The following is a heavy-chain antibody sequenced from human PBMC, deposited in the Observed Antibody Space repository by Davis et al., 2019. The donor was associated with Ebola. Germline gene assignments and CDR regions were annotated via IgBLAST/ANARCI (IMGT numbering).Heavy chain of an antibody. Sequence: SETLSLTCTVSGGSISSSSYYWGWIRQPPGKGLEWIGSIYYSGGTYYNPSLKSRVTISVDTSKNQFSLKLSSVTAADTAVYYCARQTVTTGLEFDYWGQGTLVTVSS. D-gene: IGHD4-17*01. J-gene: IGHJ4*02. CDR3: ARQTVTTGLEFDY. CDR1: GGSISSSSYY. V-gene: IGHV4-39*01. CDR2: IYYSGGT.